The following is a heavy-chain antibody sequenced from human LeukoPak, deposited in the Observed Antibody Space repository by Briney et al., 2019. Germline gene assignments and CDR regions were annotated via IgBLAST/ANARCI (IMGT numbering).Heavy chain of an antibody. CDR3: TRRSSSEF. J-gene: IGHJ4*02. V-gene: IGHV5-51*01. D-gene: IGHD6-6*01. Sequence: GESLKISCKGSGYSFSNYWIGWVLQVSGEGLEWMAIINPGNSDIKYNPAFQGQVTISADNSISTAYLQWSSLKASDSAMYYCTRRSSSEFWGQGTLVTVSS. CDR2: INPGNSDI. CDR1: GYSFSNYW.